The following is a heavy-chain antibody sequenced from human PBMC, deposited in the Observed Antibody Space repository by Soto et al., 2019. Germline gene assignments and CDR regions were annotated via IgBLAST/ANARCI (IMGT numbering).Heavy chain of an antibody. CDR1: GGSISSGGYY. Sequence: QVQLQESGPGLVKPSQTPSLTCTVSGGSISSGGYYWSWIRQHPGKGLEWIGYIYCSGSTYYNPSLKSRVTISVDTSKNQFSLKLSSVTAADTAVYYCAREWLSRTYGMDVWGQGTTVTVSS. V-gene: IGHV4-31*03. CDR3: AREWLSRTYGMDV. J-gene: IGHJ6*02. CDR2: IYCSGST. D-gene: IGHD3-3*01.